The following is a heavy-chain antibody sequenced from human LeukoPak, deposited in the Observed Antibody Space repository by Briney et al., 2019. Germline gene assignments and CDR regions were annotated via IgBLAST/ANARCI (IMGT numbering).Heavy chain of an antibody. CDR1: GFTFSNYA. D-gene: IGHD6-13*01. CDR3: ARDVEARISAAGTFDY. J-gene: IGHJ4*02. Sequence: PGGSLRLSCAASGFTFSNYAMSWVRQAPGKGQEWVSVISGLGGSTYYADSVKGRFAISRDNSKSTLWLQMNSLRADDTAIYYCARDVEARISAAGTFDYWGQGSLVTVSS. CDR2: ISGLGGST. V-gene: IGHV3-23*01.